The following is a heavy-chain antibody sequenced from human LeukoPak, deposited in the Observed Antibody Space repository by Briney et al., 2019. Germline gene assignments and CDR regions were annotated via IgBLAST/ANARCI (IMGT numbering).Heavy chain of an antibody. D-gene: IGHD1/OR15-1a*01. CDR2: ISGSGGSS. J-gene: IGHJ6*02. CDR1: GFTFSSYA. V-gene: IGHV3-23*01. Sequence: GGSLRLSCAASGFTFSSYAMSWVSQAPGKGLEWVSGISGSGGSSYYADSVKGRFTISRDNSKNTLYLQMNSLRAEDTAVYYCAKATNYYGMDVWGQGTTVTVSS. CDR3: AKATNYYGMDV.